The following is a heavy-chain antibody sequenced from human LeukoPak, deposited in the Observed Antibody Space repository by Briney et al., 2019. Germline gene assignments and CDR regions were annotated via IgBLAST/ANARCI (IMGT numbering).Heavy chain of an antibody. V-gene: IGHV3-23*01. J-gene: IGHJ4*02. CDR1: GFTFSTCA. CDR2: ISGSGGTT. D-gene: IGHD2-2*01. CDR3: AKDGDVVVPGAFPEH. Sequence: PGGTLRLSCAASGFTFSTCAMSWVRQAPGKGLEWVSAISGSGGTTYYADSVKGRFTISRDNSKSTVFLHMNSLRAEDTAVYYCAKDGDVVVPGAFPEHWGQGTLVTVSS.